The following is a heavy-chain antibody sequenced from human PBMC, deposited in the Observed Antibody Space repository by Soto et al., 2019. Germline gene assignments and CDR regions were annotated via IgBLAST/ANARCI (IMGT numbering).Heavy chain of an antibody. Sequence: QITLKESGPTLVKPTQTLTLTCTFSGFSLSTSGVGVGWIRQPPGKALEWLALIYWDDDKRYSPSLKSRLTITKDTSKNQVVLTMTNMDPVDTATYYCAHSIVSGYVLVPAAIGWSSWFGPWGQGTLVTVSS. J-gene: IGHJ5*02. V-gene: IGHV2-5*02. CDR2: IYWDDDK. CDR1: GFSLSTSGVG. D-gene: IGHD2-2*02. CDR3: AHSIVSGYVLVPAAIGWSSWFGP.